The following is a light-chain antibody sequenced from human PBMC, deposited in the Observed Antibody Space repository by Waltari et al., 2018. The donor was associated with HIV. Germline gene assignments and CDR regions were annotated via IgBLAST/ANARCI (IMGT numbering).Light chain of an antibody. CDR1: QSISNW. CDR3: QLRSNWPPTLT. V-gene: IGKV1-5*03. Sequence: DIQMTQSPSTLSASVGDRVTITCRASQSISNWLAWYQQKPGKAPKLLIYKASSLESGVPSRFSGSGSGTEFTLTISSLQPEDFAVYYCQLRSNWPPTLTFGQGTKVEIK. CDR2: KAS. J-gene: IGKJ1*01.